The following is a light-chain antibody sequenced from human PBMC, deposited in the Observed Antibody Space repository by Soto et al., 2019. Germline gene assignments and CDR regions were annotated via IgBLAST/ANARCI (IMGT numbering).Light chain of an antibody. Sequence: QSVLTQPPSVSGAPGQRVTISCTGSSSNIGAGYDVHWYQQLPGTAPKLLIYGNNDRPSGVPDRFSGSKSGTSPSLSITGCHAEDEGNYYCHSYDSDRYVFFFGTGTKLTVL. V-gene: IGLV1-40*01. CDR2: GNN. CDR3: HSYDSDRYVFF. CDR1: SSNIGAGYD. J-gene: IGLJ1*01.